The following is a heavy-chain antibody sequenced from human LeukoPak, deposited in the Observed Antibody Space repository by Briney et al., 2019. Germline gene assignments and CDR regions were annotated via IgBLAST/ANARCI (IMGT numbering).Heavy chain of an antibody. CDR3: ARGPLVAVTGTGY. V-gene: IGHV3-48*04. J-gene: IGHJ4*02. Sequence: GGSLRLSCEASGFSFSGYSMNWVRQAPGKGLEWVSYISTSGNTIYYADSVKGRFTMSRDNAKKSLFLQMDRLRADDTAVYHCARGPLVAVTGTGYWGQGTLVTVSS. CDR2: ISTSGNTI. CDR1: GFSFSGYS. D-gene: IGHD6-19*01.